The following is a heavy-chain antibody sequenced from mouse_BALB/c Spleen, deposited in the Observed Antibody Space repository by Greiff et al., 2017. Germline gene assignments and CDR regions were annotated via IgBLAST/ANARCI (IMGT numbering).Heavy chain of an antibody. Sequence: VQLQQSGAELVKPGASVKLSCTASGFNIKDTYMHWVKQRPEQGLEWIGRIDPANGNTKYDPKFQGKATITADTSSNTAYLQLSSLTSEDTAVYYCARGELLPYYFDYWGQGTTLTVSS. J-gene: IGHJ2*01. CDR2: IDPANGNT. CDR1: GFNIKDTY. V-gene: IGHV14-3*02. D-gene: IGHD2-1*01. CDR3: ARGELLPYYFDY.